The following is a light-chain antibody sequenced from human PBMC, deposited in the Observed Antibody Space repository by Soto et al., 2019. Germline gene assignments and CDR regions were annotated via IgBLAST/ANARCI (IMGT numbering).Light chain of an antibody. CDR3: SSYSGSSRVV. V-gene: IGLV2-14*03. J-gene: IGLJ2*01. Sequence: QSALTQPASVSGSPGQSIAISCTGTTSDVGGYNFVSWYQQHPGTAPKLMIYDVNNRPSGVSDRFSGSKSGNTASLTISGLQAEDEADYYCSSYSGSSRVVFGGGTKLTVL. CDR2: DVN. CDR1: TSDVGGYNF.